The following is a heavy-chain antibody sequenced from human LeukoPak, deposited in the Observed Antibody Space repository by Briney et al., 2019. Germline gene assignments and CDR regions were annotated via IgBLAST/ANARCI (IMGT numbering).Heavy chain of an antibody. CDR2: ISGSGGST. CDR1: GFTFSSYA. D-gene: IGHD3-22*01. V-gene: IGHV3-23*01. CDR3: AKDLGRITMIVVVISAFDY. Sequence: GGSLRLSCAASGFTFSSYAMSWVRQAPGQGLDWVSAISGSGGSTYYADSVKGRFTISRDNSKNTLYLQMTSLSAEDTAVYYCAKDLGRITMIVVVISAFDYWGQGTLVTVSS. J-gene: IGHJ4*02.